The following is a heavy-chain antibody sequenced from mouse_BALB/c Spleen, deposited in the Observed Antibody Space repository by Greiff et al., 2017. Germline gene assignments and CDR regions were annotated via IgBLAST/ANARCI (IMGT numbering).Heavy chain of an antibody. CDR3: ASRMIPYAMDY. CDR2: ISSGGSYT. CDR1: GFTFSSYG. V-gene: IGHV5-6*02. D-gene: IGHD2-3*01. J-gene: IGHJ4*01. Sequence: EVKLVESGGDLVKPGGSLKLSCAASGFTFSSYGMSWVRQTPDKRLEWVATISSGGSYTYYPDSVKGRFTISRDNAKNTLYLQMSSLKSEDTAMYYCASRMIPYAMDYWGQGTSVTVSS.